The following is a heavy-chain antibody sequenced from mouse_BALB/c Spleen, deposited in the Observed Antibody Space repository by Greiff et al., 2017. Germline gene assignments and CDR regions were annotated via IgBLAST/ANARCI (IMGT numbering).Heavy chain of an antibody. V-gene: IGHV5-4*02. CDR2: ISDGGSYT. D-gene: IGHD2-4*01. Sequence: LVESGGGLVKPGGSLKLSCAASGFTFSDYYMYWVRQTPEKRLEWVATISDGGSYTYYPDSVKGRFTISRDNAKNNLYLQMSSLKSEDTAMYYCARDTTMITFAYWGQGTLVTVSA. CDR3: ARDTTMITFAY. CDR1: GFTFSDYY. J-gene: IGHJ3*01.